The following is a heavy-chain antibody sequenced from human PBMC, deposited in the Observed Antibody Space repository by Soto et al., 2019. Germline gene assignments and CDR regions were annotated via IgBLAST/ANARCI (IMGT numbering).Heavy chain of an antibody. V-gene: IGHV4-59*08. CDR1: GGSISSYY. CDR2: IYYSGST. CDR3: ARRYGSSFDY. Sequence: QVQLQESGPGLVKPSETLSLTCTVSGGSISSYYWSWIRQPPGKGLEWIAYIYYSGSTNYNPSLKSRVTISVDTSKNQFSLKLSSVTAADTAVYYCARRYGSSFDYWGLGTLVTVSS. D-gene: IGHD6-13*01. J-gene: IGHJ4*02.